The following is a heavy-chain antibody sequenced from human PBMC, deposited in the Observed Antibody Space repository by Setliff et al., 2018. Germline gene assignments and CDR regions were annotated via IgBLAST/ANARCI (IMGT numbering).Heavy chain of an antibody. J-gene: IGHJ6*02. V-gene: IGHV4-59*01. CDR2: IYYSGST. CDR3: ARDLGSGSYYYYYGMDV. CDR1: GGSISSYY. D-gene: IGHD1-26*01. Sequence: SETLSLTCTVSGGSISSYYWSWIRQPAGKGLEWIGYIYYSGSTNYNPSLKSRVTISVDTSKNQFSLKLSSVTAADTAVYYCARDLGSGSYYYYYGMDVWGQGTTVTVSS.